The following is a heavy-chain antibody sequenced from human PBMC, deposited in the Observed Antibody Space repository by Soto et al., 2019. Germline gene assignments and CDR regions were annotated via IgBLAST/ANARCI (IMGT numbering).Heavy chain of an antibody. V-gene: IGHV4-34*01. CDR2: INHSGST. D-gene: IGHD6-19*01. Sequence: SETLSLTCAVYGGSFSGYYCSWIRQPPGKGLEWIGEINHSGSTNYNPSLKSRVTISVDTSKNQFSLKLSSVTAADTAVYYCARGYGSGWKNWGQGTLVTVSS. J-gene: IGHJ4*02. CDR1: GGSFSGYY. CDR3: ARGYGSGWKN.